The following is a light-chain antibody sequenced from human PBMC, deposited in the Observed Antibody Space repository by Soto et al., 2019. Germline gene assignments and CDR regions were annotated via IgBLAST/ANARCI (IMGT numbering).Light chain of an antibody. Sequence: EIVMTQSPATLSVSPGERATLSCRASQSVSTNLAWYQQKPGQAPRLLIFGASTRATDVPARFSGSGSGTDFTITISTLQYEDFSLYYCLQNNSWPRTFGQGTRLEV. V-gene: IGKV3-15*01. CDR2: GAS. CDR1: QSVSTN. J-gene: IGKJ1*01. CDR3: LQNNSWPRT.